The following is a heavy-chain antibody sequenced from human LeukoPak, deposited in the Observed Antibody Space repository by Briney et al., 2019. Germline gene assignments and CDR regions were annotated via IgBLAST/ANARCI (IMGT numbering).Heavy chain of an antibody. Sequence: SETLSLTCTVSGGSISSYYWSWIRQPPGKGLEWVGYIYYSGSTNYNPSLQSRVTISVDTSNNQFSLKLSSVTAADTAVYYCASGGYCSSTSCYSLDYWGQGTLVTVSS. D-gene: IGHD2-2*01. V-gene: IGHV4-59*01. J-gene: IGHJ4*02. CDR1: GGSISSYY. CDR3: ASGGYCSSTSCYSLDY. CDR2: IYYSGST.